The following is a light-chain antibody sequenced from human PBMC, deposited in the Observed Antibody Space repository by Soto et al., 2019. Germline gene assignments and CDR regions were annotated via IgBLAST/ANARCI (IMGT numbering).Light chain of an antibody. Sequence: EIVLTQSPGTLSLSPGARATLSCRASQSVSSSYLAWYQQKPGQAPRLLIYGASSMATGIPDRFSGSGSGTDFTLTISRLEPEVFAVYYCQQYGSSPSITFGQGTRLEIK. CDR1: QSVSSSY. J-gene: IGKJ5*01. V-gene: IGKV3-20*01. CDR2: GAS. CDR3: QQYGSSPSIT.